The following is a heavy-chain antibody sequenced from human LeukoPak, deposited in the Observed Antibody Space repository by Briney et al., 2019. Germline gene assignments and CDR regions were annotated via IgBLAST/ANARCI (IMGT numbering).Heavy chain of an antibody. Sequence: HSETLSLTCTVSGDSLNTYYWTWIRQTPGKELEWIGFVASSGTSNYNPSLKSRVSISIDTSKNQFSLALTSVTPADTAVYYCARVVRGVVTSNWFDPWGQGTLVSVSS. CDR3: ARVVRGVVTSNWFDP. J-gene: IGHJ5*02. CDR1: GDSLNTYY. CDR2: VASSGTS. V-gene: IGHV4-59*01. D-gene: IGHD2-21*02.